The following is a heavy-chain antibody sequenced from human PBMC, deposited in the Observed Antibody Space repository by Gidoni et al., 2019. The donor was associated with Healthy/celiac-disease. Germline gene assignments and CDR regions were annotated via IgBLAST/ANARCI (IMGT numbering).Heavy chain of an antibody. Sequence: QVQLVQSGAEVKKPGASVKVSCKASGYTFTSYAMHWVRQAPGQRLEWMGWINAGNGNTKYSQKFQGRVTITRDTSASTAYMELSSLRSEDTAVYYCARGEQVTAIFYNWFDPWGQGTLVTVSS. CDR2: INAGNGNT. V-gene: IGHV1-3*01. J-gene: IGHJ5*02. CDR1: GYTFTSYA. CDR3: ARGEQVTAIFYNWFDP. D-gene: IGHD2-21*02.